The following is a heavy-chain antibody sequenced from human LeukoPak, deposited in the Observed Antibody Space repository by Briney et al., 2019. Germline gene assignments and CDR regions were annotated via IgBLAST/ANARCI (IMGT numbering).Heavy chain of an antibody. CDR3: ARAGAASWFDP. CDR1: GFTFSDYY. J-gene: IGHJ5*02. Sequence: PGGSLRLSCAASGFTFSDYYMSWVRQAPGKGLEWVSVIYSGGSTYYADSVKGRFTISRDNSKNTLYLQMNSLRAEDTAVYYCARAGAASWFDPWGQGTLVTVSS. CDR2: IYSGGST. V-gene: IGHV3-53*01.